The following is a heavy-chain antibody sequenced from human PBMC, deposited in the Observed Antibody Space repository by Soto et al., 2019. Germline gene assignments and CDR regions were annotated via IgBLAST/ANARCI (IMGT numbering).Heavy chain of an antibody. J-gene: IGHJ3*02. Sequence: GGSLRLSCAASGFTFSSYAMSWVRQAPGKGLEWVSAISGSGGSTYYTDSVKGPFTISRDNSKNTLYLQRNSLRAEDKAVYCSAKDRGEVSPNDAFDIWGHCTMVTVSS. CDR1: GFTFSSYA. V-gene: IGHV3-23*01. CDR3: AKDRGEVSPNDAFDI. CDR2: ISGSGGST. D-gene: IGHD2-21*01.